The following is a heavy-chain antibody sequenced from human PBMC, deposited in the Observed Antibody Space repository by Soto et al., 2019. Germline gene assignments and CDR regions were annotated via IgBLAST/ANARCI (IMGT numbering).Heavy chain of an antibody. CDR2: IYYSGST. D-gene: IGHD6-13*01. CDR3: ARGSSRWDY. J-gene: IGHJ4*02. Sequence: SETLSLTCTVSGGSISDYFWSWIRQPPGKGLEWIGYIYYSGSTNYNPSLKSRVTISVDTSKNQFSLKLSSVTAADTAMYYCARGSSRWDYWGQGTLVT. CDR1: GGSISDYF. V-gene: IGHV4-59*01.